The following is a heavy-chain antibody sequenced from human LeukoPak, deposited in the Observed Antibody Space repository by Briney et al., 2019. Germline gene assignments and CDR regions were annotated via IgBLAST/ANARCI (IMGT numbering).Heavy chain of an antibody. CDR2: VNHSGSI. CDR3: ARDRGYSYGLDF. Sequence: SETLSLTCAVYGESFSGHYWTWIRQTPGKGLEWIGEVNHSGSIKYSPSLKNRVTISADTSKNQFSLNLTAVTAADTAVYYCARDRGYSYGLDFWGQGRLVTVSS. CDR1: GESFSGHY. V-gene: IGHV4-34*01. D-gene: IGHD5-12*01. J-gene: IGHJ4*02.